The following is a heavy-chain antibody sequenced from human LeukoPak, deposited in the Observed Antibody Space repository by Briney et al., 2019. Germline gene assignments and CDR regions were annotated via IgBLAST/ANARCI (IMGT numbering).Heavy chain of an antibody. Sequence: TGGSLRLSCAASGFTFSNAWMSWVRQAPGKGPEWVGRIKSKTDGGTTDYAAPVKGRFTISRDDSKNTLYLQMNSLKTEDTAVYYCTTENWLSHDAFDIWGQGTMVTVSS. CDR3: TTENWLSHDAFDI. CDR1: GFTFSNAW. CDR2: IKSKTDGGTT. J-gene: IGHJ3*02. D-gene: IGHD1-1*01. V-gene: IGHV3-15*01.